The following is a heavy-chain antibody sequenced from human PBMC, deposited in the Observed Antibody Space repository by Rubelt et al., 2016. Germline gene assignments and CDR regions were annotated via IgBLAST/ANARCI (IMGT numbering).Heavy chain of an antibody. V-gene: IGHV4-59*01. D-gene: IGHD3-22*01. CDR3: AREGFNMIVGAFDI. CDR1: GGSITTYY. CDR2: IYFSGTT. J-gene: IGHJ3*02. Sequence: QVQLQESGPGLVKPSETLSLTCTVSGGSITTYYWSWIRQPPGKGLEWIAYIYFSGTTNYNPSLQSRVTISLDTSKNQSSLKLTSVTAADTAVYYCAREGFNMIVGAFDIWGQGTMVTVSS.